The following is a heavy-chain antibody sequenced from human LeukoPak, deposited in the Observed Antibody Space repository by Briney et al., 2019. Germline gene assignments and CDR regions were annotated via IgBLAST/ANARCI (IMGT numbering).Heavy chain of an antibody. D-gene: IGHD3-22*01. Sequence: GGSLRLSCAASGFTFSSYSMNWVRQAPGKGLEWVSFISSSSSYIYYADSVKGRFTISRDNAKNSLYLQMNSLRAEGTAVYYCARDGEYYYDSSGYYFDYWGQGTLVTVSS. V-gene: IGHV3-21*01. J-gene: IGHJ4*02. CDR3: ARDGEYYYDSSGYYFDY. CDR1: GFTFSSYS. CDR2: ISSSSSYI.